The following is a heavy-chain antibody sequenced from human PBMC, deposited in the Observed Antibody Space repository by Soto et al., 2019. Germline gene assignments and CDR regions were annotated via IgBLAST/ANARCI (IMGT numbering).Heavy chain of an antibody. J-gene: IGHJ5*02. CDR3: ASQGAMIVTDDGGWCGP. CDR2: ISYDGSNK. V-gene: IGHV3-30-3*01. D-gene: IGHD3-22*01. Sequence: PGGSLRLSCAASGFTFSSYAMHWVRQAPGKGLEWVAVISYDGSNKYYADSVKGRFTISRDNSKNTLYLQMNSLRAEDTAVYYCASQGAMIVTDDGGWCGPWGKGTLVTVSS. CDR1: GFTFSSYA.